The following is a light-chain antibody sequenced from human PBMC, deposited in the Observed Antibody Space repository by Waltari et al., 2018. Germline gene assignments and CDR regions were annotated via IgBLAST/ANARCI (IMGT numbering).Light chain of an antibody. J-gene: IGKJ1*01. CDR1: QSVSRA. Sequence: EIVFTQSPGTLSLSLGEGATVSCRASQSVSRALAWYQQKPGQAPRRLIYGASTRATGIPDRFSGSGSGTDFSLTISRLESNDFAVYYCQHYLRLPVTFGQGTTVEI. V-gene: IGKV3-20*01. CDR2: GAS. CDR3: QHYLRLPVT.